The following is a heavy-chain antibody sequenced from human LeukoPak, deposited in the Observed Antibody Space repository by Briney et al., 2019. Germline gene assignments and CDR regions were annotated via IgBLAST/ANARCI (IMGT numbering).Heavy chain of an antibody. CDR1: GYTFTGYY. CDR3: ASEPGIAARPDYYYYYYYMDV. CDR2: INPNSGGT. D-gene: IGHD6-6*01. Sequence: ASVKVSCKASGYTFTGYYMHWVRQAPGQGLEWMGWINPNSGGTNYAQKFQGRVTMTRDTSISTAYMELSRLRSDDTAVYYCASEPGIAARPDYYYYYYYMDVWGKGTTVTVSS. V-gene: IGHV1-2*02. J-gene: IGHJ6*03.